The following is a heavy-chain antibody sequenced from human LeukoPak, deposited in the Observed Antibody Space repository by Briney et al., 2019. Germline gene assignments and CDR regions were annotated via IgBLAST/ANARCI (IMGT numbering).Heavy chain of an antibody. CDR3: AKGGIMQSSSPGLQHFDL. V-gene: IGHV3-23*01. Sequence: GGSLRLSCAASGFTFSSNVMSWVRQAPGKGLEWVSVIGDSGGSTYYADSVKGRFTISRDNSKNTLYLQMNSLRAEDTAVYYCAKGGIMQSSSPGLQHFDLWGRGTLVSVSS. D-gene: IGHD6-6*01. CDR1: GFTFSSNV. CDR2: IGDSGGST. J-gene: IGHJ2*01.